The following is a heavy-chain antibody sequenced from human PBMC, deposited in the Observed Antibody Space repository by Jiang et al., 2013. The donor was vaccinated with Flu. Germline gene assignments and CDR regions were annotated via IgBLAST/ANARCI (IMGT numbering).Heavy chain of an antibody. D-gene: IGHD3-10*01. Sequence: QLVESGAEVKKPGASVKVSCKASGYIFTDYYMHWVRQAPGQGLEWMGWINPNSGGTEYAQKFQGRVTMARDTSISTAYMELNRLRSDDTAVYYCTRDLQYYGSGSYFFDYWGQGALVTVSS. CDR3: TRDLQYYGSGSYFFDY. CDR1: GYIFTDYY. CDR2: INPNSGGT. J-gene: IGHJ4*02. V-gene: IGHV1-2*02.